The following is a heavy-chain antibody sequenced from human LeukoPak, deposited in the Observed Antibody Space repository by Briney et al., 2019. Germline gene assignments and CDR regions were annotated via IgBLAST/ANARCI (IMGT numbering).Heavy chain of an antibody. J-gene: IGHJ4*02. CDR1: GFTFSIYA. CDR3: AKLRRVVVPAAAIS. CDR2: ISGSGGST. Sequence: GGSLRLSCAASGFTFSIYAMSWVRQAPGKGPEWVSAISGSGGSTYYADSVKGRFTISRDNSKNTLYLQMNSLRAEDTAVYYCAKLRRVVVPAAAISWGQGTLVTVSS. V-gene: IGHV3-23*01. D-gene: IGHD2-2*01.